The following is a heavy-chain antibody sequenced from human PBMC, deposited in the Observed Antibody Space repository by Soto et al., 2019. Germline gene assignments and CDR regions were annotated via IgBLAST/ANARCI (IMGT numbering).Heavy chain of an antibody. D-gene: IGHD5-12*01. CDR3: ASLALGNGYNLVFLY. J-gene: IGHJ4*02. CDR2: INHSGST. V-gene: IGHV4-34*01. Sequence: PSETLSLTCAVYGGSFSGYYWSWIRQPPGKGLEWIGEINHSGSTNYNPSLKSRVTISVDTSKNQFSLKLSSVTAADTAVYYCASLALGNGYNLVFLYWGQGTLVTVSS. CDR1: GGSFSGYY.